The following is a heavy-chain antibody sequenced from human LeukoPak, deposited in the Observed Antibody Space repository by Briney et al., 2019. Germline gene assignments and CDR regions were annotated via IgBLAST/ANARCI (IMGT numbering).Heavy chain of an antibody. CDR2: MSGTRTTV. D-gene: IGHD3-10*01. V-gene: IGHV3-48*01. Sequence: GGSLTLSCDTSGFTFTSYSIHWVRQAPGRGLEGVAYMSGTRTTVYYADSVKGRFTISRDNAKNSVHLHMNSLRAEDTAVYYCARDGRVRGVIEGPFDPWGQGTLVTVSS. CDR1: GFTFTSYS. J-gene: IGHJ5*02. CDR3: ARDGRVRGVIEGPFDP.